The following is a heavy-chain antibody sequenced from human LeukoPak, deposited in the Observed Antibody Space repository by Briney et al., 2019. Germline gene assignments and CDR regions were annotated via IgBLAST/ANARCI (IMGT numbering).Heavy chain of an antibody. Sequence: GGSLRLSCSASGFTFSDYWMMWVRQAPGKGLEWVGNIRQDDSEKNYVDSVKGRFTISRDNAKFSLYLQMNSLRAEDTAIYYCATDRKVGRWDPRFTYWGQGTLVTVSS. D-gene: IGHD1-26*01. CDR3: ATDRKVGRWDPRFTY. V-gene: IGHV3-7*01. CDR1: GFTFSDYW. CDR2: IRQDDSEK. J-gene: IGHJ1*01.